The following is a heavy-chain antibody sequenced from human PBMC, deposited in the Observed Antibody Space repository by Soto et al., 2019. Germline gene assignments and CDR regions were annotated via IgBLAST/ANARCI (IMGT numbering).Heavy chain of an antibody. J-gene: IGHJ4*02. CDR1: GFTFSSDW. V-gene: IGHV3-74*01. D-gene: IGHD4-17*01. CDR3: AYGADIGLFDY. CDR2: INTDGSDT. Sequence: GGSLRLSCAASGFTFSSDWMHWVCQAPGKGLVWVSRINTDGSDTYYADSVKGRFTISRDNSKNTLYLQMNSLRAEDTAVYYCAYGADIGLFDYWGQGTLVTVSS.